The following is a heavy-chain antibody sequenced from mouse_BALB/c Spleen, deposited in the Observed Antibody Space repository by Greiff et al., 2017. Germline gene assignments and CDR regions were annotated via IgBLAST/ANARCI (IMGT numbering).Heavy chain of an antibody. CDR1: GFTFSSFG. Sequence: EVMLVESGGGLVQPGGSRKLSCAASGFTFSSFGMHCVRQAPEKGLEWVAYISSGSSTIYYADTVKGRFTISRDNPKNTLFLQMTSLRSEDTAMYYCARPSYGSSPYYAMDYWGQGTSVTVSS. D-gene: IGHD1-1*01. CDR2: ISSGSSTI. V-gene: IGHV5-17*02. CDR3: ARPSYGSSPYYAMDY. J-gene: IGHJ4*01.